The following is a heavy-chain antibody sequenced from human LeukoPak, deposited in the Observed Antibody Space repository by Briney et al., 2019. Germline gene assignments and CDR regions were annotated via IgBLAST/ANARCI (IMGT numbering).Heavy chain of an antibody. CDR3: AKVGGSGSYYNAFDY. D-gene: IGHD3-10*01. V-gene: IGHV3-23*01. CDR1: GFTFSSYA. J-gene: IGHJ4*02. Sequence: GGSLRLSCAASGFTFSSYAMSWVRQAPGKGLEWVSAMSGSGGTTYYADSVKGRFTISRDNSKNTLYLQMNSLRAEDTAVYYCAKVGGSGSYYNAFDYWGQGTLVTVSS. CDR2: MSGSGGTT.